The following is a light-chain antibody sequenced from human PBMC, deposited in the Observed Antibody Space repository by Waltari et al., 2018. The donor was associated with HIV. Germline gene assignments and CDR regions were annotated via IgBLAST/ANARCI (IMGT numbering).Light chain of an antibody. CDR1: ALPKPS. V-gene: IGLV3-25*03. CDR2: KDS. Sequence: SYELTQPPAVSVSPGQTARITCSGDALPKPSAYWYQQKSGQAPLLVIYKDSERPSGIPERISGSSSGTTVTLTITGVQAEDEADYYCQSADTSGDYVVFGGGTKLTV. CDR3: QSADTSGDYVV. J-gene: IGLJ2*01.